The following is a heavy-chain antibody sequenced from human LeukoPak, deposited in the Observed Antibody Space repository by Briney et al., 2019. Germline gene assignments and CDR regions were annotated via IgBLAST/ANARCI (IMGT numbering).Heavy chain of an antibody. D-gene: IGHD1-26*01. CDR2: IKQDGSEK. CDR3: GRVGTLRWEVRRGDAFDI. J-gene: IGHJ3*02. Sequence: GGSLRLSCAASGFTFSSYWMSWVRQAPGKELEWVANIKQDGSEKYYVDSVKGRFTISRDNAKNSLYLQMNSLRAEDTAAYYCGRVGTLRWEVRRGDAFDIWGQGTMVTVSS. V-gene: IGHV3-7*01. CDR1: GFTFSSYW.